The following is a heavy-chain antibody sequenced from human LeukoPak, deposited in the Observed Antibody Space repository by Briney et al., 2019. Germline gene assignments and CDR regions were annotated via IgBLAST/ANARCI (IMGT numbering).Heavy chain of an antibody. D-gene: IGHD4/OR15-4a*01. J-gene: IGHJ4*02. CDR1: GATFSSYA. V-gene: IGHV1-69*05. Sequence: SVKVSCKASGATFSSYAISWVRQAPGQGLEWMGRIIPIFGTANYAQKFQGRVTITTDESTSTAYMELSSLRSEDTAVYYCARDGGPDYGYPFDYWGQGTLVTVSS. CDR2: IIPIFGTA. CDR3: ARDGGPDYGYPFDY.